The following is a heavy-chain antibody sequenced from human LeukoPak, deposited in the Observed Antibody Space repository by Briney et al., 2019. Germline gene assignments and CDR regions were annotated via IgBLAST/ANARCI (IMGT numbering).Heavy chain of an antibody. Sequence: SETLSLTCAVYGGSFSGYYWSWIRQPPGKGREWIGEINHSGSTNYNPSLKSRVTISVDASKHQFSLKLSSVTAADTAVYYCARGYSSSWAGDQLDYWGQGTLVTVSS. D-gene: IGHD6-13*01. CDR1: GGSFSGYY. J-gene: IGHJ4*02. CDR3: ARGYSSSWAGDQLDY. CDR2: INHSGST. V-gene: IGHV4-34*01.